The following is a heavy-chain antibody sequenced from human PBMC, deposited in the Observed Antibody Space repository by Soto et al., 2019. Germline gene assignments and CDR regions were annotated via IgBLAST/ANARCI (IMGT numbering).Heavy chain of an antibody. D-gene: IGHD3-10*01. J-gene: IGHJ6*02. CDR1: GGSISSSSYY. Sequence: SETLSLTCTVSGGSISSSSYYWGWIRQPPGKGLEWIGSIYYSGSTYYNPSLKSRVTISADTSKNQFSLKLSSVTAADTAVYYCARSYKRITMVRGVMTTYYYYGMDVWGQGTTVTVSS. CDR3: ARSYKRITMVRGVMTTYYYYGMDV. V-gene: IGHV4-39*01. CDR2: IYYSGST.